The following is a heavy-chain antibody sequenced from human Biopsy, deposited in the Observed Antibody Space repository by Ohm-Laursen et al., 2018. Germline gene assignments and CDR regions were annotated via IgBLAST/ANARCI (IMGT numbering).Heavy chain of an antibody. CDR3: ARDSSGTARAGGMDV. CDR2: LTWNGGTT. Sequence: SLRLSCAASGFSVSSYDMNWVRQAPGKGLEWVSGLTWNGGTTGYADSVKGRFTVARDNAKNSLYLQLNSLRAKDTAVYYCARDSSGTARAGGMDVWGQGTTVTVSS. D-gene: IGHD6-6*01. CDR1: GFSVSSYD. V-gene: IGHV3-20*04. J-gene: IGHJ6*02.